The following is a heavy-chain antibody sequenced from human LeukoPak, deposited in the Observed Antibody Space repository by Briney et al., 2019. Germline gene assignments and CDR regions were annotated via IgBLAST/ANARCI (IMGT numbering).Heavy chain of an antibody. CDR3: ARGGYTYDYDY. J-gene: IGHJ4*02. Sequence: SETLSLTCTVSGGSISGYYWSCIRQPPGKGLEWIGYIYYSGSTNYNPSLKTRVSISVDTSKNQFSLKLSSVTAADTAVYYCARGGYTYDYDYWGQGTLVTVSS. CDR2: IYYSGST. CDR1: GGSISGYY. V-gene: IGHV4-59*01. D-gene: IGHD5-18*01.